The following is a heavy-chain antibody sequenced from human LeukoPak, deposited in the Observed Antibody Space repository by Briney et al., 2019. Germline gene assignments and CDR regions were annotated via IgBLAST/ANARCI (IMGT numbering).Heavy chain of an antibody. CDR2: IRSDGYHT. D-gene: IGHD1-26*01. Sequence: GGSLRLSCGASGFVFDDYDMHWVRQAPGKGLEWVAFIRSDGYHTYHTDSVKGRFIITRDNFKNTLYLQINSLRLEDMAVYYCAKPSGSGVDYWGRGTRVTVSS. CDR1: GFVFDDYD. V-gene: IGHV3-30*02. CDR3: AKPSGSGVDY. J-gene: IGHJ4*02.